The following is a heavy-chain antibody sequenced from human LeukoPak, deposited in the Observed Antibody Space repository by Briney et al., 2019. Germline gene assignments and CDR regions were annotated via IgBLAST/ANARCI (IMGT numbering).Heavy chain of an antibody. D-gene: IGHD2-15*01. Sequence: GGSLRLSCAAPGFTFSSYWMSWVRQAPGKGLEWVANIKQDGSEKYYVDSVKGRLTISRDNAKNSLYLQMNSLRAEDTAVYYCARDDHCSGGSCYSDYYGMDVWGQGTTVTVSS. CDR1: GFTFSSYW. CDR2: IKQDGSEK. CDR3: ARDDHCSGGSCYSDYYGMDV. J-gene: IGHJ6*02. V-gene: IGHV3-7*01.